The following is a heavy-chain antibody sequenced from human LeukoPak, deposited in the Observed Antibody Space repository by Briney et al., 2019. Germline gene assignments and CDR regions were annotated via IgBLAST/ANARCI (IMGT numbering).Heavy chain of an antibody. J-gene: IGHJ3*02. Sequence: SETLSLTCTVSGGSISSYYWSWIRQPPGKGLEWIGYIYYSGSTNYNPSLKSRVTISVDTSKNQFPLKLSSVTAADTAVYYCARVRWELRAFDIWGQGTMVTVSS. CDR2: IYYSGST. V-gene: IGHV4-59*01. CDR1: GGSISSYY. CDR3: ARVRWELRAFDI. D-gene: IGHD1-26*01.